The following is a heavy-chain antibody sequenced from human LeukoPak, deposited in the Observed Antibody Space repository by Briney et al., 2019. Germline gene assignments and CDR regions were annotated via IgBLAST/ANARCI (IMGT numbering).Heavy chain of an antibody. CDR1: GGSISSSSYY. CDR3: ARLRYSSGSGSFDY. CDR2: IYYSGST. J-gene: IGHJ4*02. D-gene: IGHD6-19*01. V-gene: IGHV4-39*01. Sequence: SETLSLTCTVSGGSISSSSYYWGWIRQPPGKGLEWIGSIYYSGSTYYNPSLKSRVTISVDTSKNQFSLKLSSVTAADTAVYYCARLRYSSGSGSFDYWGQGTLVTVSS.